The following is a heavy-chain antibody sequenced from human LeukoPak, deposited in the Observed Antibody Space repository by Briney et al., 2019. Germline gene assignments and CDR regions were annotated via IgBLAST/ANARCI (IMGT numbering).Heavy chain of an antibody. CDR2: IFYRGNT. D-gene: IGHD1-14*01. Sequence: PSETLSLTCTVSGDSISSTSYYWGWIRQPPGKGLEWIGSIFYRGNTYYNPSLKSRVTISVDTSKSQFSLKLSSVTAADTAVCYYARLYNGKRPPDYWGQGTLVTVSS. CDR3: ARLYNGKRPPDY. V-gene: IGHV4-39*01. J-gene: IGHJ4*02. CDR1: GDSISSTSYY.